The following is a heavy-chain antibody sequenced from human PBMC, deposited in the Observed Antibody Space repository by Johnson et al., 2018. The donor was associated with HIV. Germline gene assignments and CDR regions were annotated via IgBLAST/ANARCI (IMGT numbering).Heavy chain of an antibody. V-gene: IGHV3-43D*03. CDR1: GFTFDDYA. J-gene: IGHJ3*02. D-gene: IGHD2-21*01. CDR2: ISWDGGST. CDR3: AKGSRYCHGSPFDI. Sequence: EVQLVESGGVVVQPGGSLRLSCAASGFTFDDYAMHWVRQAPGKGLEWVSLISWDGGSTYYADSVKGRFTISRDNSKNSLYLQMNSLRAEDTALYYCAKGSRYCHGSPFDIWGQGTMVTVSS.